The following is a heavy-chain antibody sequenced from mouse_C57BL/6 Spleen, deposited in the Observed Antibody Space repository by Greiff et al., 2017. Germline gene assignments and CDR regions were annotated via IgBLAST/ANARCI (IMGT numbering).Heavy chain of an antibody. CDR3: ARRGYSAWYFDV. CDR1: GFTFTGYY. Sequence: EVQLQQSGPVLVKPGPSVKISCKASGFTFTGYYMHWVKQSPGQSLEWIGLVYPYSGGTSYNQKFKGKATLTVDTSSSTAYMELNSLTSEDSAVYYCARRGYSAWYFDVWGTGTTVTVSS. D-gene: IGHD2-12*01. J-gene: IGHJ1*03. V-gene: IGHV1-36*01. CDR2: VYPYSGGT.